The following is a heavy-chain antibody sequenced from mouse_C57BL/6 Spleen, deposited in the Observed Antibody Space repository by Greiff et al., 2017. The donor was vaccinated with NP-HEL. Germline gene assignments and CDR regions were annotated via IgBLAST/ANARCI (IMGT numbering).Heavy chain of an antibody. CDR1: GYSFTDYN. D-gene: IGHD2-2*01. CDR2: INPNYGTT. V-gene: IGHV1-39*01. J-gene: IGHJ4*01. Sequence: EVKLMESGPELVKPGASVKISCKASGYSFTDYNMNWVQQSNGKSLEWIGVINPNYGTTSYNQKFKGKATLTVDQSSSPAYMQLNSLTSEDSAVYYCARGGYVYAMDYWGQGTSVTVSS. CDR3: ARGGYVYAMDY.